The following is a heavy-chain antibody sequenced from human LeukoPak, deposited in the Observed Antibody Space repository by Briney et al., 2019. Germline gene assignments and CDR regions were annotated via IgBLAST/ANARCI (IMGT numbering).Heavy chain of an antibody. CDR3: ATDGSSGYYYGGFDY. Sequence: GGSLRLSCAACGFTFSSYGMHWVRQAPGKGLEWVAVISYDGSNKYYAGSVKGRFTISRDNSKNTLYLQMNSLRAEDTAVYYCATDGSSGYYYGGFDYWGQGTLVTVSS. D-gene: IGHD3-22*01. J-gene: IGHJ4*02. V-gene: IGHV3-30*03. CDR1: GFTFSSYG. CDR2: ISYDGSNK.